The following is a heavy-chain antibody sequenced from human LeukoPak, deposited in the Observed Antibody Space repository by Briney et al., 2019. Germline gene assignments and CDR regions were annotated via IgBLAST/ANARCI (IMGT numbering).Heavy chain of an antibody. Sequence: SVKVSCKASGGTFSSYAISWVRQAPGQGLEWMGGIIPIFGTANYAQKFQGRVTITADESTSTAYMELSSLRSEDTAVYYCARDYDDSSGYYFGWFDPWGQGTLVTVSS. V-gene: IGHV1-69*13. CDR3: ARDYDDSSGYYFGWFDP. CDR1: GGTFSSYA. CDR2: IIPIFGTA. D-gene: IGHD3-22*01. J-gene: IGHJ5*02.